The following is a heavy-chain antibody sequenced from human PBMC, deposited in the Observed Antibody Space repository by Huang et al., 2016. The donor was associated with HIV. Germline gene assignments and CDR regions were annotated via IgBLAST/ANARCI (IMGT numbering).Heavy chain of an antibody. CDR2: ISGNGGST. D-gene: IGHD3-10*01. J-gene: IGHJ4*02. Sequence: EVQLLESGGGLVQPGGSLRLSCAASGFTFNNYAMNWVRQGAGEGREWVSTISGNGGSTYYADSVKVRFTISRDNSKNTLYLHMNSLRVEDTAVYYCAKGIKSSGSYYFDYWGQGTLVTVSS. CDR3: AKGIKSSGSYYFDY. V-gene: IGHV3-23*01. CDR1: GFTFNNYA.